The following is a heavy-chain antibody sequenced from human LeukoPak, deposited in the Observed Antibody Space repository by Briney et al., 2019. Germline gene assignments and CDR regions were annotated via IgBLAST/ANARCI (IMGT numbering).Heavy chain of an antibody. CDR2: IYTSGST. CDR1: GGSISSSSYY. D-gene: IGHD2-15*01. J-gene: IGHJ5*02. Sequence: PSETLSLTCTVSGGSISSSSYYWSWIRQPAGKGLEWIGRIYTSGSTNYNPSLKSRVTMSIDTSKNQFSLKLSSVTAADTAVYYCARSHYCTGGSCYSAIWFDPWGQGTLVTVSS. V-gene: IGHV4-61*02. CDR3: ARSHYCTGGSCYSAIWFDP.